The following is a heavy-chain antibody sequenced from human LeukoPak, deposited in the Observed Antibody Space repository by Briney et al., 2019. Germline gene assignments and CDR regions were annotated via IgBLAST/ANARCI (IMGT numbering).Heavy chain of an antibody. CDR3: ARDLRDCTNGICYPSIDY. Sequence: GGSLRLSCAASGFTFSSYGMHWVRQAPGKGLEWVAVIWYDGSDKFYADSVKCRFTISRDNSKNTLYLQMNSLRAEDTAVYYCARDLRDCTNGICYPSIDYWGQGTLVTVSS. CDR2: IWYDGSDK. CDR1: GFTFSSYG. D-gene: IGHD2-8*01. V-gene: IGHV3-33*01. J-gene: IGHJ4*02.